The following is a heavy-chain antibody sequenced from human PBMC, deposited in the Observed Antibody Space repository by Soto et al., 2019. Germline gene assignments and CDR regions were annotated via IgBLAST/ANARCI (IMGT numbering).Heavy chain of an antibody. CDR2: IYSGGST. CDR1: GFTVSSNY. V-gene: IGHV3-66*01. D-gene: IGHD3-10*01. CDR3: ARDRRQITMVQRRIPYGMDV. Sequence: EVQLVESGGGLVQPGGSLRLSCAASGFTVSSNYMSWVRQAPGKGLEWVSVIYSGGSTYYADSVKGRFTISRDNSKNTLYLQMNSLRAEDTAVYYCARDRRQITMVQRRIPYGMDVWGQGTTVTVSS. J-gene: IGHJ6*02.